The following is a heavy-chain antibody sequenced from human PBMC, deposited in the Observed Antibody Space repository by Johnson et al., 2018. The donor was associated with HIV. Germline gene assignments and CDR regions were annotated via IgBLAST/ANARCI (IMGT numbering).Heavy chain of an antibody. CDR3: ARDGVYSSPHDAFDI. Sequence: VQLVESGGGLVQPGGSLRLSCVASGFTFTNYWMSWVRQAPGKGLEWVANIKEVGNEDYYADSLKGRFTVFRDNAKNSLYLQMDNLRTDDTAVYYCARDGVYSSPHDAFDIWGQGTMVTVSS. D-gene: IGHD6-13*01. V-gene: IGHV3-7*05. J-gene: IGHJ3*02. CDR2: IKEVGNED. CDR1: GFTFTNYW.